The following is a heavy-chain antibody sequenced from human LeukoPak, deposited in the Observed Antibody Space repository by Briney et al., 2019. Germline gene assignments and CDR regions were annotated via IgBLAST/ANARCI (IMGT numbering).Heavy chain of an antibody. J-gene: IGHJ4*02. V-gene: IGHV3-30*02. CDR3: AKTDYGDDLYYFNS. CDR1: GFTFSRYG. Sequence: GGSLRLSCAASGFTFSRYGMHWVRQAPGKGLEWVAFIRYDGSNKYYADSVKGRFTISRDNSKNTLYLQMNSLRAEDTAFYYCAKTDYGDDLYYFNSWGQGTLVTVSS. D-gene: IGHD4-17*01. CDR2: IRYDGSNK.